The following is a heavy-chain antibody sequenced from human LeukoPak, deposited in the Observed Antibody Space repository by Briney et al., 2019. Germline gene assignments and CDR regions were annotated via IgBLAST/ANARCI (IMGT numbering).Heavy chain of an antibody. CDR3: ARDGWLDRWFDP. D-gene: IGHD6-19*01. V-gene: IGHV1-2*02. CDR2: INPNSGGT. CDR1: GYTFTSYG. J-gene: IGHJ5*02. Sequence: ASVKVSCKASGYTFTSYGISWVRQAPGQGLGWMGWINPNSGGTNYAQKFQGRVTMTRDTSISTAYMELSRLRSDDTAVYYCARDGWLDRWFDPWGQGTLVTVSS.